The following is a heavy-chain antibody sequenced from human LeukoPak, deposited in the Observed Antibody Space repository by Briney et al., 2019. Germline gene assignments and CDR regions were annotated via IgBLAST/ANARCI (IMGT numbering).Heavy chain of an antibody. V-gene: IGHV4-34*01. CDR1: GGSFSGYY. J-gene: IGHJ5*02. CDR3: AREGLSVVVAASVGSWFDP. Sequence: SETLSLTCAVYGGSFSGYYWSWIRQPPGKGLEWIGEINHSGSTNYNPSLKSRVTISVDTSKNQFSLKLSSVTAADTAVYYCAREGLSVVVAASVGSWFDPWGQGTLVTVSS. D-gene: IGHD2-15*01. CDR2: INHSGST.